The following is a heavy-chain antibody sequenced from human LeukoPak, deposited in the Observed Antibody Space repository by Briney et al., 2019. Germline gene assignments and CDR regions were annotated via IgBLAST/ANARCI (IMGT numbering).Heavy chain of an antibody. CDR2: INHSGST. CDR1: GGSFSGYY. V-gene: IGHV4-34*01. CDR3: ARGAHFSGYSGYDRPRAFDY. D-gene: IGHD5-12*01. J-gene: IGHJ4*02. Sequence: SETLSLTCAVYGGSFSGYYWSWIRQPPGKGLDWIGEINHSGSTNYNPSLKSRVTISVDTSKNQFSLKLSSVTAADTAVYYCARGAHFSGYSGYDRPRAFDYWGQGTLVTVSS.